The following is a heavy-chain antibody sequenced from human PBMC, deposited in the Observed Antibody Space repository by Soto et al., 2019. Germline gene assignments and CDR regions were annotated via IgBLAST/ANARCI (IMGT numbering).Heavy chain of an antibody. CDR3: KRHLSHFRYYYFAIDV. D-gene: IGHD3-3*02. CDR2: IYPGDSDT. Sequence: GESLTISCKGSGYTFTDYWIGWVRQLPGKGLEWMGIIYPGDSDTRYSPSFQGHVTITVDKSTSTAYLQWTTLKASDTAMYYCKRHLSHFRYYYFAIDVWGQGTTVTVSS. J-gene: IGHJ6*02. CDR1: GYTFTDYW. V-gene: IGHV5-51*01.